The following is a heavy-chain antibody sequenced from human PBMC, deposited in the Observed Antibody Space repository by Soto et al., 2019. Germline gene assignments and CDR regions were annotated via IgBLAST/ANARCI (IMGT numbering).Heavy chain of an antibody. Sequence: EVQLLESGGGLGQPGGSLRLSCAASGFSFSSYAMTWVRQAPGRGLEWVSAISGSGSPTYYADSVKSRFTISRDNSKNTLYLQMNSLRADDTAVYYCARDMSGGTYNYYYGMDVWGQGTTVTVSS. D-gene: IGHD1-26*01. CDR1: GFSFSSYA. V-gene: IGHV3-23*01. CDR2: ISGSGSPT. J-gene: IGHJ6*02. CDR3: ARDMSGGTYNYYYGMDV.